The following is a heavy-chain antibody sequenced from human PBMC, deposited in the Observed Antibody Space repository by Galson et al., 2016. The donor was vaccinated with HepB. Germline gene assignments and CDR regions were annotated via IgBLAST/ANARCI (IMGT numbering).Heavy chain of an antibody. Sequence: SLRLSCATSGFTFDDYIMHWVRQTPEKGLEWVSLINWDGRTTYYADSVQGRFTISRDNNRNSLSLHMNSLKSEDTALYYCAKASGSHARYYFDRWGQGTLVIVSS. D-gene: IGHD3-3*01. J-gene: IGHJ4*02. CDR1: GFTFDDYI. V-gene: IGHV3-43*01. CDR3: AKASGSHARYYFDR. CDR2: INWDGRTT.